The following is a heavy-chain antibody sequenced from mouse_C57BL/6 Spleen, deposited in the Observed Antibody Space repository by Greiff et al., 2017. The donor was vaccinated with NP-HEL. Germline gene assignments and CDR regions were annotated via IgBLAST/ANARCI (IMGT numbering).Heavy chain of an antibody. CDR2: IRSKSSNYAT. V-gene: IGHV10-3*01. CDR3: VRDRGYDYDRGFAY. Sequence: EVHLVESGGGLVQPKGSLKLSCAASGFTFNTYAMHWVRQAPGKGLEWVARIRSKSSNYATYYADSVKDRFTISRDDSQIMLYLQMNNLKTEDTAMYYGVRDRGYDYDRGFAYWGQGTLVTVSA. D-gene: IGHD2-4*01. CDR1: GFTFNTYA. J-gene: IGHJ3*01.